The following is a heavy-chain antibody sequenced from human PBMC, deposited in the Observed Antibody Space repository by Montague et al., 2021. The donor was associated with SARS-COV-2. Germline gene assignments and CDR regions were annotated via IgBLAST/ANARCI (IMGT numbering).Heavy chain of an antibody. D-gene: IGHD4-23*01. CDR2: IYYSGSA. J-gene: IGHJ4*02. CDR1: GDSISSGGYY. Sequence: TLFLTCTVSGDSISSGGYYWSWIRQHPGKGLEWIGYIYYSGSAYYNPSLKSRVTISVDTSKNQFSLKLTSVTAADTAVYYCARAVETTVVTHFDYWGQGTPVTVSS. V-gene: IGHV4-31*03. CDR3: ARAVETTVVTHFDY.